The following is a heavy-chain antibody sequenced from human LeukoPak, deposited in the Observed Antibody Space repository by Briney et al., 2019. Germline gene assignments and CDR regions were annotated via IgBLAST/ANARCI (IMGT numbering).Heavy chain of an antibody. CDR1: GFTFSSYA. D-gene: IGHD6-19*01. V-gene: IGHV3-23*01. CDR2: ISGSGGST. CDR3: AKDFSSGWPFDY. Sequence: GRSLRLSCAASGFTFSSYATHWVRQAPGKGLEWVSAISGSGGSTYYADSVKGRFTISRDNSKNTLYLQMNSLRAADTAVYYCAKDFSSGWPFDYWGQGTLVTVSS. J-gene: IGHJ4*02.